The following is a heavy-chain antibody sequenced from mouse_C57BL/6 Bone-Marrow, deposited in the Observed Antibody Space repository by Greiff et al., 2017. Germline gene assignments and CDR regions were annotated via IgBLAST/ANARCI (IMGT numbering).Heavy chain of an antibody. J-gene: IGHJ3*01. D-gene: IGHD2-4*01. CDR2: INPGSGGT. V-gene: IGHV1-54*01. CDR3: AREGLRRGSWFAY. Sequence: QVQLQQSGAELVRPGTSVKVSCKASGYAFTNYLIKWVKQRPGQGLEWIGVINPGSGGTNYNEKFKGKATLTADKSSSTAYMQLSSLTSEDSAVYFCAREGLRRGSWFAYWGQGTLVTVSA. CDR1: GYAFTNYL.